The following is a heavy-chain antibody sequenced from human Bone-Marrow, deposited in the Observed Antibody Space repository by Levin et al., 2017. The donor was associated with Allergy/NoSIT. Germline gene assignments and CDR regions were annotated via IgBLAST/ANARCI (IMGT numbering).Heavy chain of an antibody. J-gene: IGHJ4*02. CDR3: ARVRDGYNFGDYYFDS. V-gene: IGHV4-30-4*01. D-gene: IGHD5-24*01. Sequence: SETLSLTCTVSGGSISSDNYYWTWIRQPPGTGLECIVYTYYNGSTYYNPSLKSRVTISVDTSKNQFSLKLDSVTAADTAVYYCARVRDGYNFGDYYFDSWGQGTLVIVSS. CDR2: TYYNGST. CDR1: GGSISSDNYY.